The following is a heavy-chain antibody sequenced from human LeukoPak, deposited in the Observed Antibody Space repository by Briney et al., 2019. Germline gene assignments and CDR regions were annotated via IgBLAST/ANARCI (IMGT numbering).Heavy chain of an antibody. CDR1: GGSISSGGYY. Sequence: SETLSLTCTVSGGSISSGGYYWSWIRQHPGKGLEWIGYIYYSGSTYCNPSLKSRVTISVDTSKNQFSLKLSSVTAADTAVYYCARDRRDDHALEIWGQGTMVTVSS. J-gene: IGHJ3*02. CDR3: ARDRRDDHALEI. D-gene: IGHD5-24*01. CDR2: IYYSGST. V-gene: IGHV4-31*03.